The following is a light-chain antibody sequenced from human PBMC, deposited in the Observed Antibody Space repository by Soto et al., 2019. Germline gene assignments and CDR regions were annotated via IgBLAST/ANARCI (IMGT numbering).Light chain of an antibody. J-gene: IGLJ1*01. Sequence: QSVLTQPASVSGSPGQSITISCTGSNSDVGFYNLVSWYQHHPGKAPKLIIYEGSQRPSGVSNRFSGSKSGNTASLTISGLQAEDEADYHCCTYAGSSTYVFGTGTKVTV. V-gene: IGLV2-23*01. CDR2: EGS. CDR1: NSDVGFYNL. CDR3: CTYAGSSTYV.